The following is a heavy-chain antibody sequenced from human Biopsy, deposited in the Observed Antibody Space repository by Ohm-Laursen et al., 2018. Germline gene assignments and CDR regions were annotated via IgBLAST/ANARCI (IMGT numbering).Heavy chain of an antibody. CDR1: GYTFTGYH. CDR2: INAKTGDT. V-gene: IGHV1-2*02. D-gene: IGHD3-22*01. CDR3: TRGGYYYDSLAYYYWFDP. J-gene: IGHJ5*02. Sequence: SVKVSSNASGYTFTGYHVHWVRQAPGQGLEWMGWINAKTGDTNYAQKFQGRVTMTRDTSISTAYVDLSSLRPDDTAVYYCTRGGYYYDSLAYYYWFDPWGQGTLVTVSS.